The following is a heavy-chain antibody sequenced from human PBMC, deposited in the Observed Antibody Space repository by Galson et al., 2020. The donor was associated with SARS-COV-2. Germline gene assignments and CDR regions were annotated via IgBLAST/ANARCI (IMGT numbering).Heavy chain of an antibody. CDR3: AKDDSGSYYLTVHDAFDI. D-gene: IGHD1-26*01. Sequence: GESLKISCAASGFTFSSYAMSWVRQAPGKGLEWVSAISGSGGSTYYADSVKGRFTISRDNSKNTLYLQMNSLRAEDTAVYYCAKDDSGSYYLTVHDAFDIWGQGTMVTVSS. J-gene: IGHJ3*02. V-gene: IGHV3-23*01. CDR1: GFTFSSYA. CDR2: ISGSGGST.